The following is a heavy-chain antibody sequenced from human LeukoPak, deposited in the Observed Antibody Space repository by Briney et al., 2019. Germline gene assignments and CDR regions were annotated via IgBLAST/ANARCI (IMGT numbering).Heavy chain of an antibody. CDR2: ISGSGGST. CDR3: ATDCIAVAPYYFDY. V-gene: IGHV3-23*01. CDR1: GFTFSSYA. Sequence: QPGGSLRLSCAASGFTFSSYAMSWVRQAPGEGLEWVSAISGSGGSTYYADPVKGRFTISRDNSKNTLYLQMNSLRAEDTAVYYCATDCIAVAPYYFDYWGQGTLVTVSS. J-gene: IGHJ4*02. D-gene: IGHD6-19*01.